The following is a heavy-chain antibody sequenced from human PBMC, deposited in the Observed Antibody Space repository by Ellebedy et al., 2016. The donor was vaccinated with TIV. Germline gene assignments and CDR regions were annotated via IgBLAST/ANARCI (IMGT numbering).Heavy chain of an antibody. V-gene: IGHV3-48*04. CDR1: GFTFSSYW. Sequence: GGSLRLSCAASGFTFSSYWMSWVRQAPGKGLEWVSYISSSGSTIYYADSVKGRFTISRDNAKNSLYLQMNSLRAEDTAVYYCAGRAYNWNDGSLFDYWGQGTLVTVSS. CDR2: ISSSGSTI. D-gene: IGHD1-1*01. CDR3: AGRAYNWNDGSLFDY. J-gene: IGHJ4*02.